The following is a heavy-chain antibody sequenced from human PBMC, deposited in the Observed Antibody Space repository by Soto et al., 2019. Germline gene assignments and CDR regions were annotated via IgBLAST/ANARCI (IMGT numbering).Heavy chain of an antibody. CDR3: ARPYYYDSSGSVDAFDI. D-gene: IGHD3-22*01. CDR2: IDPSDSYT. Sequence: PGESLKISCKGSGYSFTSYWISWVRQMPGKGLEWMGRIDPSDSYTNYSPSFQGHVTISADKSISTAYLQWSSLKASDTAVYYCARPYYYDSSGSVDAFDIWGQGTMVTVSS. CDR1: GYSFTSYW. J-gene: IGHJ3*02. V-gene: IGHV5-10-1*01.